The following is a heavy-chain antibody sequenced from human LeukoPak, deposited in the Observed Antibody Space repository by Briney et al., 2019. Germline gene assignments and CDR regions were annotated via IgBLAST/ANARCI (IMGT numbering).Heavy chain of an antibody. D-gene: IGHD3-3*01. Sequence: SETLSLTCTVSGGSISSYYWSWIRQPPGKGLEWIGYIYYSGSTNYNPSLKSRVTISVDTSKNQFSLKLSSVTAADTAVYYCARDPRITIFGVVNDAFDIWGQGTMVTVSS. CDR1: GGSISSYY. J-gene: IGHJ3*02. V-gene: IGHV4-59*01. CDR2: IYYSGST. CDR3: ARDPRITIFGVVNDAFDI.